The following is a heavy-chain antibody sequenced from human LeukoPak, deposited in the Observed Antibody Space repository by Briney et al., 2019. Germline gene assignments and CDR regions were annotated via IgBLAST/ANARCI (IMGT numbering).Heavy chain of an antibody. J-gene: IGHJ4*02. V-gene: IGHV3-30*18. D-gene: IGHD2-8*01. Sequence: GGSLRLSCAASGFTFSSYGMHWVRQAPGKWLEWVAVISYDGSNKYYADSVKGRFTISRDNSKNTLYLQMNSLRAEDTAVYYCANPGEGYCTNGVCYTTDYWGQGTLVTVSS. CDR3: ANPGEGYCTNGVCYTTDY. CDR1: GFTFSSYG. CDR2: ISYDGSNK.